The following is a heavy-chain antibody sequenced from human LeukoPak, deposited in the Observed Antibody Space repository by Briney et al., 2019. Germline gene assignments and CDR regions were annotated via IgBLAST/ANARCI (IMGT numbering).Heavy chain of an antibody. Sequence: SETLSLTCTVSDDSITMYYWTWIRQPPGKGLEWIGYVDHTGSTKFNPSLNGRVSISRDTSNNFFSLRLRSVAAADTAVYFCARGRVSSSTWYSTYYYFFYMDFWGKGTTVTVSS. CDR2: VDHTGST. CDR3: ARGRVSSSTWYSTYYYFFYMDF. D-gene: IGHD4-11*01. V-gene: IGHV4-59*01. CDR1: DDSITMYY. J-gene: IGHJ6*03.